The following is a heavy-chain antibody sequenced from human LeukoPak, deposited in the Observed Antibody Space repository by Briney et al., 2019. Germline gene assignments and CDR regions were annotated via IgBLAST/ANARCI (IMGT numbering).Heavy chain of an antibody. D-gene: IGHD1-1*01. CDR3: ARVSGRLERQSDLDY. J-gene: IGHJ4*02. Sequence: PGGSLRLSCAASAFTFASYSMNWVRQAPGKGLEWVSSISGDSTYIYNAGSVKGRFTISRDNAQASLYLQMISLRADDTAVYYCARVSGRLERQSDLDYWGQGTPVIVSS. V-gene: IGHV3-21*01. CDR1: AFTFASYS. CDR2: ISGDSTYI.